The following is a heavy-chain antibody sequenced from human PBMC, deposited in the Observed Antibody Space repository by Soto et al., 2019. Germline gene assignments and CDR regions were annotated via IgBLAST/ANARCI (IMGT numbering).Heavy chain of an antibody. Sequence: SVKVSCKASGGTFSSYAISWVRRAPGQGLEWMGGIIPIFGTANYAQKFQGRVTITADKSTSTAYMELSSLRSEDTAVYYCARRHEHWYFDLWGRGTLVTVPQ. CDR2: IIPIFGTA. J-gene: IGHJ2*01. CDR3: ARRHEHWYFDL. V-gene: IGHV1-69*06. CDR1: GGTFSSYA.